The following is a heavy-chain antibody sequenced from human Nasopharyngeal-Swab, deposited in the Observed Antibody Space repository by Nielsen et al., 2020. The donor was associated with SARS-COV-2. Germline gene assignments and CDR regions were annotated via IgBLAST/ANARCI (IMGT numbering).Heavy chain of an antibody. J-gene: IGHJ4*02. CDR1: GFTFSSYG. V-gene: IGHV3-30*18. CDR3: AKDKWGVGAY. CDR2: ISYDGSNK. D-gene: IGHD1-26*01. Sequence: GGSLRLSCAASGFTFSSYGMHWVRQAPGKGLEWVAVISYDGSNKYYADSVKGRFTISRDNSKNTLYLQMNSLRAEDTAVYYCAKDKWGVGAYWGQGTLVTVSS.